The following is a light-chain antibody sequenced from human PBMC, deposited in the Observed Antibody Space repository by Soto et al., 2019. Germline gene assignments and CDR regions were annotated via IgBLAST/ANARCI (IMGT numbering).Light chain of an antibody. CDR1: QSVSSDY. V-gene: IGKV3-20*01. CDR2: GAS. J-gene: IGKJ4*01. Sequence: EIVLTQSPGTLSLSPGERATLSCRASQSVSSDYLSWYQQKPGQPPRLLIYGASYRATGIPDSFSGGGSGTDFTLTISRLEAEDVAVYYCQQYRSTPPVTFGGGTKVEIK. CDR3: QQYRSTPPVT.